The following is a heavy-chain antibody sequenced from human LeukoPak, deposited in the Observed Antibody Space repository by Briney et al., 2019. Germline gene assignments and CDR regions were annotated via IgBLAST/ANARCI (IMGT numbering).Heavy chain of an antibody. Sequence: SETLSLTCTVSGGSISSYYWSWIRQPPGKGLEWIGYIYYSGSTNYNPSLKSRVTISVDTSKNQFSLKLSSVTAADTAVYYCARSGGSSWYPNWFDPWGQGTLVTVSS. CDR3: ARSGGSSWYPNWFDP. V-gene: IGHV4-59*01. D-gene: IGHD6-13*01. J-gene: IGHJ5*02. CDR1: GGSISSYY. CDR2: IYYSGST.